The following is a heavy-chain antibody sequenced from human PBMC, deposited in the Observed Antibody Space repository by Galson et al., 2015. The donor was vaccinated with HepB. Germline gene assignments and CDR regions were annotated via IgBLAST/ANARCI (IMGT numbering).Heavy chain of an antibody. V-gene: IGHV4-59*08. J-gene: IGHJ3*02. Sequence: TLSLTCTVSGVSISNYYWSWIRQPPGKGLEWIGYIYYSGNTNYNPSLKSRVTISLDTSKNQFSLKLSSVTAADTAVYYCARDDDFWSGYYRRSRAFDIWGQGTMVTVSS. CDR3: ARDDDFWSGYYRRSRAFDI. D-gene: IGHD3-3*01. CDR1: GVSISNYY. CDR2: IYYSGNT.